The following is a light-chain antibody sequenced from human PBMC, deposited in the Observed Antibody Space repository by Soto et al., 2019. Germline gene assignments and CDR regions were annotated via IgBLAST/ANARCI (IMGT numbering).Light chain of an antibody. J-gene: IGKJ1*01. CDR3: QQRSNWPRT. V-gene: IGKV3D-20*02. Sequence: EIVLTRSPATLSLSPGERANLSCRASQSVSSSYLAWYQQKPGQDPRLLIYGASNRATGIPDRFSGSGSGTDFTLTISRLETEDFAVYDCQQRSNWPRTFGQGTKVDIK. CDR1: QSVSSSY. CDR2: GAS.